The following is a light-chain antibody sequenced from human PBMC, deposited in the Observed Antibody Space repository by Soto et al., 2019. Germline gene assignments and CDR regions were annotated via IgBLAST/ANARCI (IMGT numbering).Light chain of an antibody. CDR1: QTVSSNF. CDR2: GAS. CDR3: QQYGTSPPGVT. Sequence: DIVLTQSPGTLSLSPGERATLCCGASQTVSSNFLAWYQQKPGQAPRLLIYGASKRATGIPDRFSGSGSETDFALTISGLEPEDFAVYYCQQYGTSPPGVTFGPGTKVDMK. V-gene: IGKV3-20*01. J-gene: IGKJ3*01.